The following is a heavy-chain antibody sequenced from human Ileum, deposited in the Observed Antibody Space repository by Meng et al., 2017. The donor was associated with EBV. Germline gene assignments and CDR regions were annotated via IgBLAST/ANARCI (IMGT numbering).Heavy chain of an antibody. D-gene: IGHD2-21*02. V-gene: IGHV4-61*08. CDR2: MSYTGST. CDR3: ARERGGGDRGIQ. CDR1: NGSVSSYGYY. Sequence: QGQLQGSGPGLVKPSGTLSLTCSCSNGSVSSYGYYWTWIRQPPGKGLEWIGYMSYTGSTNYKSTLKSRVTISVDKSKNQFSLKLSSVTAADTAVYYCARERGGGDRGIQWGQGTLVTVSS. J-gene: IGHJ4*02.